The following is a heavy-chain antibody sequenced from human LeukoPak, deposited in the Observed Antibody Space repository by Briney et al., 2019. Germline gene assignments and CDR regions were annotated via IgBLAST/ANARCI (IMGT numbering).Heavy chain of an antibody. J-gene: IGHJ4*02. D-gene: IGHD4-17*01. CDR2: IWYDGINK. Sequence: GGSLRLSCAAPGFTFRSYGMHWVRQAPGKGLEWVAVIWYDGINKYYADSVKGRFTISRDNSKNTLYLQMNSLRAEDTAVYYCARDGDYGDYVVDYWGQGTLVTVSS. CDR3: ARDGDYGDYVVDY. V-gene: IGHV3-33*01. CDR1: GFTFRSYG.